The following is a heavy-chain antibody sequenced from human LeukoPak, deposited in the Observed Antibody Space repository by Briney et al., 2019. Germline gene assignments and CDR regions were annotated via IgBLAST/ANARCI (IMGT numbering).Heavy chain of an antibody. CDR3: ARDRRAPYYGFRSGYIDHYYMDV. J-gene: IGHJ6*03. CDR2: IKQDGSEK. D-gene: IGHD3-3*01. Sequence: TGGSLRLPCAASGFIFSSYAMTWVRQAPGKGLEWVANIKQDGSEKYYVDSVKGRFTISRDNAKNSLYLQMNSLRAEDTAVYYCARDRRAPYYGFRSGYIDHYYMDVWGKGTTVTVSS. CDR1: GFIFSSYA. V-gene: IGHV3-7*01.